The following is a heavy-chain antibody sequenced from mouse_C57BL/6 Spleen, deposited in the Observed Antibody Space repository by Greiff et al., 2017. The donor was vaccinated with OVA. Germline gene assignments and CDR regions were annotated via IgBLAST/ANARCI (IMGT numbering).Heavy chain of an antibody. CDR1: GYTFTSYW. D-gene: IGHD2-1*01. CDR2: INPSSGYT. Sequence: VQLQQSGAELAKPGASVKLSCKASGYTFTSYWMHWVKQRPGQGLEWIGYINPSSGYTNYNQKFKDKATLTGDKSSSTAYMQLSSLTYEDSAGYYCARSKDCNYGYWGQGTTLTVSS. J-gene: IGHJ2*01. V-gene: IGHV1-7*01. CDR3: ARSKDCNYGY.